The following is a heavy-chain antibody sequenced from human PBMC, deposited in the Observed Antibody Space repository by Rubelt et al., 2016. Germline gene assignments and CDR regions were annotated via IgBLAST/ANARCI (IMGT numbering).Heavy chain of an antibody. CDR3: TRRGTEVVPFEY. D-gene: IGHD6-19*01. V-gene: IGHV5-51*01. CDR1: GYTFSNYW. Sequence: EVQLVQSGAEVKKPGESLKISCEGFGYTFSNYWIVWVRQMPGKGLESMGIIYPGDSDTRYSPSFQGQVTISADKSINTAYLQWSSLKASDTGTYYCTRRGTEVVPFEYWGQGTPVTVSS. CDR2: IYPGDSDT. J-gene: IGHJ4*02.